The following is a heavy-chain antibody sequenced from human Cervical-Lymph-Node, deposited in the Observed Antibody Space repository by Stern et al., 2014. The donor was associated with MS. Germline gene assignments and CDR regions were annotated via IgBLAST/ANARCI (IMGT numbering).Heavy chain of an antibody. J-gene: IGHJ4*02. CDR2: ISYNGST. CDR3: ARVMVGYNGPFDVLGYFDY. CDR1: GGFVTNGGYF. V-gene: IGHV4-31*03. D-gene: IGHD3-10*01. Sequence: QLQLQESGPGLVKPSETLSLTCTVSGGFVTNGGYFWSWVRQHPGKGLEWIGYISYNGSTYYKPSRKSRLNVSSDRSKNQFSLRLSSVTVADTAVYYCARVMVGYNGPFDVLGYFDYWGQGILVTVSS.